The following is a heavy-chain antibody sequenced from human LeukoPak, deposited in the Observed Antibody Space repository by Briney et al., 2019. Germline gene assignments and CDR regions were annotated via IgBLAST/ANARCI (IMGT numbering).Heavy chain of an antibody. J-gene: IGHJ2*01. V-gene: IGHV1-69*04. D-gene: IGHD2-21*02. CDR2: IIPILGIP. CDR3: ATEAIVVVTARDYWYFDL. CDR1: GGTFTSYG. Sequence: SVKVSCKASGGTFTSYGISWVRQAPGQGLEWMGRIIPILGIPNYAQKFQGRVTITADKSTTTAYMELSSLRSEDTAVYYCATEAIVVVTARDYWYFDLWGRGTLVTVSS.